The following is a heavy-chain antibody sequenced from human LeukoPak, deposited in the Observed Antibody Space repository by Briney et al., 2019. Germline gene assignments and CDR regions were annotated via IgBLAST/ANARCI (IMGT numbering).Heavy chain of an antibody. Sequence: SETLSLTCTVSGASVNSANYYWSWIRQPPGKGLEWIGYIYYSGSTNYNPSLKSRVDISVRTSQSQFSLRLTSVTAADTAVYYCARVGTYGSGSYLSWLDYWGQGTLVTVSS. J-gene: IGHJ4*02. CDR2: IYYSGST. CDR1: GASVNSANYY. CDR3: ARVGTYGSGSYLSWLDY. D-gene: IGHD3-10*01. V-gene: IGHV4-61*01.